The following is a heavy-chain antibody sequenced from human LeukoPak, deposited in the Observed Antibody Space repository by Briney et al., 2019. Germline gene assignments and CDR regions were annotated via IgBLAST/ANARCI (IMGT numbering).Heavy chain of an antibody. Sequence: ASVKVSCKASGGTFSSYAISWVRQAPGQGLEWMGRIIPIFGIANYAQKFQGRVTITADKSTSTAYMELSSLRSEDTAVYYCARFADYGDYEDDYWDQGTLVTVSS. CDR1: GGTFSSYA. CDR3: ARFADYGDYEDDY. V-gene: IGHV1-69*04. D-gene: IGHD4-17*01. CDR2: IIPIFGIA. J-gene: IGHJ4*02.